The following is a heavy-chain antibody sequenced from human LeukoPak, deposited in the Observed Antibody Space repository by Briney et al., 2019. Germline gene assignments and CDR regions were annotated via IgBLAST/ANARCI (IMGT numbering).Heavy chain of an antibody. CDR2: IYHSGST. CDR3: ARDGHGGDSSGGIDY. J-gene: IGHJ4*02. V-gene: IGHV4-4*02. Sequence: SGTLSLTCAVSGGSISSSNWWSWVRQPPGKGLEWIGEIYHSGSTNYNPSLKRRVTISVDKSKNQFPLKLSSVTAADTAVYYCARDGHGGDSSGGIDYWGQGTLVTVSS. CDR1: GGSISSSNW. D-gene: IGHD3-22*01.